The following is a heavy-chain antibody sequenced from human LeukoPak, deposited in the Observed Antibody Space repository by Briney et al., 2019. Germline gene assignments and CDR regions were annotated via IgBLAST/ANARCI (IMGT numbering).Heavy chain of an antibody. J-gene: IGHJ4*02. CDR2: IRSKTNSYAT. D-gene: IGHD6-6*01. V-gene: IGHV3-73*01. Sequence: PGGSLKLSCAASGLTFSGSAIHWVRQASGKGLGWVGRIRSKTNSYATEYAASVKGRFTISRDDSKNTAYLQMNSLKTEDTAVYYCTRWSYSRSYHFDYWGQGTPVTVSS. CDR3: TRWSYSRSYHFDY. CDR1: GLTFSGSA.